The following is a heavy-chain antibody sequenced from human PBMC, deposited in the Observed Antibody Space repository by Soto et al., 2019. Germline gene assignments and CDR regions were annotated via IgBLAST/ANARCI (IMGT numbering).Heavy chain of an antibody. J-gene: IGHJ3*02. Sequence: GGSLRLSCAASGFAFSSHPMSGVRQGPEKGLEWVSGISDGGDLTYNADSVKGRFTISRDNSKDTLYLQMNSLRAEDTAVYYCARRVIGSSRAFDIWGQGTMVTVSS. V-gene: IGHV3-23*01. D-gene: IGHD3-10*01. CDR2: ISDGGDLT. CDR1: GFAFSSHP. CDR3: ARRVIGSSRAFDI.